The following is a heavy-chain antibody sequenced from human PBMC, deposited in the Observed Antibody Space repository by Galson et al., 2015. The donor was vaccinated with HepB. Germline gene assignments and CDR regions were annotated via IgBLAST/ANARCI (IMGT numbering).Heavy chain of an antibody. D-gene: IGHD6-6*01. CDR1: GYTFTSYY. V-gene: IGHV1-8*02. Sequence: QSGAEVKKPGTSVKVSCKASGYTFTSYYMHWVRQAPGQGLEWMGWMNPNSGNTGYAQKFQGRVTMTRNTSISTAYMELSSLRSGDTAVHYCARAKEQLVSYYYYYGMDVWGQGTTVTVSS. CDR2: MNPNSGNT. CDR3: ARAKEQLVSYYYYYGMDV. J-gene: IGHJ6*02.